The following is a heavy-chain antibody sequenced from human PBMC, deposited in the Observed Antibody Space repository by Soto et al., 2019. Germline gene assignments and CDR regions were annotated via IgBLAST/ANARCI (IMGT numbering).Heavy chain of an antibody. V-gene: IGHV6-1*01. D-gene: IGHD6-13*01. CDR1: GDSVSSNSAA. CDR2: TYYRSKWYN. J-gene: IGHJ4*02. CDR3: AREPSSSGYRRAYDY. Sequence: QVQLQQSGPGLVKPSQTLSLTCAISGDSVSSNSAAWNWIRQSPSRGLEWLGRTYYRSKWYNDYAVSVKSRITINPGRAKIHFAQQLNSVTPEDTAVYYCAREPSSSGYRRAYDYWGQGTLVTVSS.